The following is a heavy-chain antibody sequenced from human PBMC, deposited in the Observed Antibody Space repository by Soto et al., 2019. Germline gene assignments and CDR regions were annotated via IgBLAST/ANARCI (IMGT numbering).Heavy chain of an antibody. Sequence: PSETLSLTCTVSGGSISSGDYYWSWIRQPPGKGLEWIGYIYYSGSTYYNPSLKSRVTISVDTSKNQFSLKLSSVTAADTAVYYCAREKRFLEWLLSDYYYGMDVWGQGTTVTVSS. J-gene: IGHJ6*02. D-gene: IGHD3-3*01. CDR1: GGSISSGDYY. CDR2: IYYSGST. CDR3: AREKRFLEWLLSDYYYGMDV. V-gene: IGHV4-30-4*01.